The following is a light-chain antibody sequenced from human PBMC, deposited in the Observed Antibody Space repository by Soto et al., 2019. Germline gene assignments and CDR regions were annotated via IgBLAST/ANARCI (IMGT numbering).Light chain of an antibody. V-gene: IGLV1-40*01. CDR3: QSYDSSLSGCV. CDR1: SANIGAGYG. Sequence: QSALTQPPSVSGAPGQRVTISCTGSSANIGAGYGVHWYQQLPGTAPKLLIYGNSNRPSGVPDRFSGSKSGTSASLAITGLQAEDEADYYCQSYDSSLSGCVFXTGTKVTV. J-gene: IGLJ1*01. CDR2: GNS.